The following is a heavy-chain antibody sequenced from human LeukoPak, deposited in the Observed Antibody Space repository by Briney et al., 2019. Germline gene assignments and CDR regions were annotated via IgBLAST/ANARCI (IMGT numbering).Heavy chain of an antibody. CDR2: IKSDGSET. Sequence: GGSLRLSCAASGFTLSTYWMTWVRQAPRKGLEWAAAIKSDGSETYYLDSVKGRFTISRDNAKNSVCLQMSSLRAEDTAVYYCARTTYGDYWGQGTVVTVSS. J-gene: IGHJ4*02. D-gene: IGHD1-1*01. CDR1: GFTLSTYW. CDR3: ARTTYGDY. V-gene: IGHV3-7*02.